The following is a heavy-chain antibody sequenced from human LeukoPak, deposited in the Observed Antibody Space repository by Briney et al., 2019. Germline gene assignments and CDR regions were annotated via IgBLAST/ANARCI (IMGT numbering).Heavy chain of an antibody. CDR3: ATSKGSRVGATMDY. D-gene: IGHD1-26*01. CDR1: GYTFTSYG. CDR2: ISAYNGNT. Sequence: ASVKVSCKASGYTFTSYGISWVRQAPGQGLEWMGWISAYNGNTNYAQKLQGRATMTTDTSTSTAYMELRSLRSDDTAVYYCATSKGSRVGATMDYWGQGTLVTVSS. V-gene: IGHV1-18*01. J-gene: IGHJ4*02.